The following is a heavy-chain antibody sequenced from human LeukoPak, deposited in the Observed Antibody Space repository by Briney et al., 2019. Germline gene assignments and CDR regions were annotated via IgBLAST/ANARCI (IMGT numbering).Heavy chain of an antibody. D-gene: IGHD6-13*01. CDR1: GYIFTTYD. V-gene: IGHV1-8*01. CDR3: ASSIAAPLYFDY. CDR2: MNPNSGNT. J-gene: IGHJ4*02. Sequence: ASVKVSCKASGYIFTTYDINWVRQATGQGLEWMGWMNPNSGNTGYAQKFQGRVTMTRNTSISTAYMELRSLRSDDTAVYYCASSIAAPLYFDYWGQGTLVTVSS.